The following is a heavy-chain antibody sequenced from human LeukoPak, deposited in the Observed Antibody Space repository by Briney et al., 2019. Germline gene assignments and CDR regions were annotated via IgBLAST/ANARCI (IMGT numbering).Heavy chain of an antibody. CDR3: AREGNTRHYMDV. J-gene: IGHJ6*03. CDR2: IYPGDSDT. Sequence: VESLKISCKASGYTFTRYWIGWVRQVPGKGLEWMGIIYPGDSDTTYSPSFRGQVTISADKSSSIIYLQWSSLKASDTAMYYCAREGNTRHYMDVWGKGTTVSVS. CDR1: GYTFTRYW. D-gene: IGHD2-15*01. V-gene: IGHV5-51*01.